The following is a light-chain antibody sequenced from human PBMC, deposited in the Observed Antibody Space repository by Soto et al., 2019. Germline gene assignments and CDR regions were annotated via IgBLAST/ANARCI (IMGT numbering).Light chain of an antibody. CDR2: AVS. CDR1: SSDVGAHNL. V-gene: IGLV2-14*01. CDR3: CSLTTRVSHV. Sequence: QSVLTQPASVSGSPGQSITISCSGTSSDVGAHNLVSWYQQHPGRAPKLMIYAVSNRPSGVSNRFSGSKSGNTASLTISGLQAEDEADYYCCSLTTRVSHVFGTGTKVTVL. J-gene: IGLJ1*01.